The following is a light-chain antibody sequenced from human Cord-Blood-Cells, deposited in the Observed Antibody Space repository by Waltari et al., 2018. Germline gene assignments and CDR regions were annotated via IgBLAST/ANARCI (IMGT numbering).Light chain of an antibody. J-gene: IGKJ5*01. Sequence: DIQMTQSPSSLSASVGDRVNITCRASKSISSYLNWYQQKPGKAPKLLIYAASSLQSGVPARFSGSGSGIDFTLTISSLQPEQFATYYCQQSYSTIPFGQGTRLEIK. CDR2: AAS. CDR3: QQSYSTIP. V-gene: IGKV1-39*01. CDR1: KSISSY.